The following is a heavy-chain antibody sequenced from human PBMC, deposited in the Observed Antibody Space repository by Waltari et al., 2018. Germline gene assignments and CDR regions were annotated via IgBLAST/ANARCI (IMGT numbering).Heavy chain of an antibody. CDR1: GGTFSSYA. CDR3: ARGLGIVVVITRYDAFDI. Sequence: QVQLVQSGAAVKKPGSSVKVSCKASGGTFSSYAISWVRQAPGQGLEWMGGIIPIFGTANYAQKFQGRVTITADESTSTAYMELSSLRSEDTAVYYCARGLGIVVVITRYDAFDIWGQGTMVTVSS. V-gene: IGHV1-69*12. CDR2: IIPIFGTA. J-gene: IGHJ3*02. D-gene: IGHD3-22*01.